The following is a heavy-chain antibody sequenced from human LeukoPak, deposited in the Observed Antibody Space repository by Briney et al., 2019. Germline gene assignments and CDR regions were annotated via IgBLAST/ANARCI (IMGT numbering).Heavy chain of an antibody. V-gene: IGHV3-23*01. CDR1: GFSFSNYA. CDR3: AKSAYYDASGYYREYYFDY. Sequence: GGSLRLSCVSSGFSFSNYALSWVRQAPGKGLEWVSSISGSGGSTHYADSVKGRFTISRDKTKNTLYLQMNSLRAEDTAVYYCAKSAYYDASGYYREYYFDYWGQGTLVTVSS. CDR2: ISGSGGST. J-gene: IGHJ4*02. D-gene: IGHD3-22*01.